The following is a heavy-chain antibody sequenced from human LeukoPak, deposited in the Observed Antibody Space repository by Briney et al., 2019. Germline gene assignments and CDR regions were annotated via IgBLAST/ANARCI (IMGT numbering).Heavy chain of an antibody. Sequence: GGSLRLSCAASGFTFSSYTMNWVRQAPGQGLEWALSISSSSSYIYYADSVKGRFTISRDNVKNSLYLQMNSLRAEDTAVYYCARDLWAKAPGVFDYWGRGTLVTVSS. D-gene: IGHD2/OR15-2a*01. V-gene: IGHV3-21*01. CDR2: ISSSSSYI. CDR3: ARDLWAKAPGVFDY. J-gene: IGHJ4*02. CDR1: GFTFSSYT.